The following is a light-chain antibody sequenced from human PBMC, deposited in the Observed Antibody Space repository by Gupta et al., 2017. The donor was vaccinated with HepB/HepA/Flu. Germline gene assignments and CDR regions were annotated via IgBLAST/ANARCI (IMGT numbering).Light chain of an antibody. J-gene: IGLJ2*01. CDR3: SSYTGSSTVV. CDR2: EVS. CDR1: SRDIGAYNY. Sequence: QSALPQPAAASGSTGQSITIFCTGTSRDIGAYNYVSWHQQHPGEAPKCMIYEVSNRPSGVSNRFSGSKSGYTASLTISGLQAEDEADYYCSSYTGSSTVVFGGGTKLTV. V-gene: IGLV2-14*03.